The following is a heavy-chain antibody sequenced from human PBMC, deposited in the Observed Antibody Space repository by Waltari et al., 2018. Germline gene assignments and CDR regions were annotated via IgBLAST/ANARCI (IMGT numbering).Heavy chain of an antibody. V-gene: IGHV3-7*01. CDR2: IKQDGSEK. D-gene: IGHD3-16*01. Sequence: EVQLVESGGGLVQPGGSLRLSCAASGFTFSSFSMNWVRQAPGKGLEGVANIKQDGSEKYYLDSVKGRFTISRDNAKNSLYLQMNSLRGEDTAVYYCAREGTYDFDYWGQGTLVTVSS. J-gene: IGHJ4*02. CDR1: GFTFSSFS. CDR3: AREGTYDFDY.